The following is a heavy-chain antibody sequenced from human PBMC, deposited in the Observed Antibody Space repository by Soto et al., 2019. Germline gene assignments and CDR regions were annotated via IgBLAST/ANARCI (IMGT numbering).Heavy chain of an antibody. CDR1: GGSFSGYY. CDR3: ARDPWAAAGTIAY. J-gene: IGHJ4*02. V-gene: IGHV4-34*01. D-gene: IGHD6-13*01. Sequence: QVQLQQWGAGLLKPSETLSLTCAVYGGSFSGYYWSWIRQPPGKGLEWIGEINHSGSTNYNPSLKSRVTISVDTSKNQFSLKLSSVTAADTAVYYCARDPWAAAGTIAYWGQGTLVTVSS. CDR2: INHSGST.